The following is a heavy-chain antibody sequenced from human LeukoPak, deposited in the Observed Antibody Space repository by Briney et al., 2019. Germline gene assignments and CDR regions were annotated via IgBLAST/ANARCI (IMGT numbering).Heavy chain of an antibody. CDR1: GFTFNTYT. J-gene: IGHJ3*02. CDR2: ISSSSSTI. CDR3: ARARAAAGDAFDI. D-gene: IGHD6-13*01. Sequence: SGGSLRLSCAASGFTFNTYTMNWVRQAPGKGLEWVSYISSSSSTIYYADSVKGRFTISRDNAKNSLYLQMNSLRAEDTAVYYCARARAAAGDAFDIWGQGTMVTVSS. V-gene: IGHV3-48*01.